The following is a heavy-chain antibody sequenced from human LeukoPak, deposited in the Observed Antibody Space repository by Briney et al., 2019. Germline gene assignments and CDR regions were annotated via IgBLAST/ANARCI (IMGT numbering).Heavy chain of an antibody. D-gene: IGHD6-13*01. J-gene: IGHJ5*02. CDR1: GFSFTTYW. Sequence: GGSLRLSCAASGFSFTTYWMSWVRQAPGMGLESGANINQDGSEKYYVDSVKGRFTISRDNSKNTLYLQMNSLRAEDTAVYYCAKETTGYSSSWYEGSGNWFDPWGQGTLVTVSS. CDR3: AKETTGYSSSWYEGSGNWFDP. V-gene: IGHV3-7*03. CDR2: INQDGSEK.